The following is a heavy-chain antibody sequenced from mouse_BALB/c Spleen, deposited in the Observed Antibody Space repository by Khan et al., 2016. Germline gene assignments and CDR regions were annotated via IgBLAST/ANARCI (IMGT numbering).Heavy chain of an antibody. CDR1: GNIFSSYW. CDR2: ILPGSGST. V-gene: IGHV1-9*01. Sequence: QVQLQQSGAELMKPGASVKISCKATGNIFSSYWIEWVKQRPGHGLEWIGEILPGSGSTNYNEKFKGKATFTAETSSHTANMQLSSLTSEDSAVYYCARYGNYAMDYWGQGTSDTVSS. J-gene: IGHJ4*01. D-gene: IGHD2-1*01. CDR3: ARYGNYAMDY.